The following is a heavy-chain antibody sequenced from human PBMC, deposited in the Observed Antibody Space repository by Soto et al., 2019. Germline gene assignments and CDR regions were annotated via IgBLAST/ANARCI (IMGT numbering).Heavy chain of an antibody. Sequence: QVQLQESGPGLMKPSETLSLTCTASGGSINTYYWNWIRQSPGKGLEWIGYIYYTGSTKYHPSLESRVTISVATPKKQFSLRLNSVTPADTAVYYCAGGPYYFGLDVWGQGTTVTVSS. CDR1: GGSINTYY. CDR2: IYYTGST. D-gene: IGHD3-10*01. J-gene: IGHJ6*02. V-gene: IGHV4-59*01. CDR3: AGGPYYFGLDV.